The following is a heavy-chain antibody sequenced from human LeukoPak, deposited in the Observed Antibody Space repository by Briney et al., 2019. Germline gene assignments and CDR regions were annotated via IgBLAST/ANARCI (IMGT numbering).Heavy chain of an antibody. CDR1: GGSFSGYY. Sequence: SETLSLTCAVYGGSFSGYYWSWIRQPPGKGLEWIGYIYYSGSTNYNPSLKSRVTISVDTSKNQFSLKLSSVTAADTAVYYCARGRTYYDFWSGYSPYGMDVWGQGTTVTVSS. CDR3: ARGRTYYDFWSGYSPYGMDV. J-gene: IGHJ6*02. D-gene: IGHD3-3*01. V-gene: IGHV4-59*01. CDR2: IYYSGST.